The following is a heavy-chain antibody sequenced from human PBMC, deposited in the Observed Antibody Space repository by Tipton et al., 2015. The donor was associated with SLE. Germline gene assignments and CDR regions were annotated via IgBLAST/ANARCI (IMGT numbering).Heavy chain of an antibody. CDR2: INHSGST. Sequence: TLSLTCAVYGGSFSGYYWSWIRQPPGKGLEWIGEINHSGSTNYNPSLKSRVTISVDTSKNQFSLKLSSVTAADTAVYYCARDQGGSYSSFDYWGQGTLVTVSS. CDR3: ARDQGGSYSSFDY. CDR1: GGSFSGYY. D-gene: IGHD1-26*01. V-gene: IGHV4-34*01. J-gene: IGHJ4*02.